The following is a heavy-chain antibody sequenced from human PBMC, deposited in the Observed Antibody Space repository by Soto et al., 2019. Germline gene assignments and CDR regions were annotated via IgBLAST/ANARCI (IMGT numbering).Heavy chain of an antibody. CDR1: GFTFSTYG. D-gene: IGHD6-19*01. CDR3: AKEIAVAGDLDY. J-gene: IGHJ4*02. CDR2: ISSDGKTT. Sequence: GGSLRLSCVASGFTFSTYGIHWVRQAPGKGLEWVGVISSDGKTTYYADSLKGRFTISRDNSKNTLYLQMDSLRPEDTAVYYCAKEIAVAGDLDYWGQGTLVTVSS. V-gene: IGHV3-30*18.